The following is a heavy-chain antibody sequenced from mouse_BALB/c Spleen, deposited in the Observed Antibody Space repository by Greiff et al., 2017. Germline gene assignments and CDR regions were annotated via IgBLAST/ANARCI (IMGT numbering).Heavy chain of an antibody. D-gene: IGHD2-14*01. CDR1: GFTFSSFG. V-gene: IGHV5-17*02. CDR2: ISSGSSTI. J-gene: IGHJ4*01. CDR3: ARSGRYGNYYAMDY. Sequence: EVQVVESGGGLVQPGGSRKLSCAASGFTFSSFGMHWVRQAPEKGLEWVAYISSGSSTIYYADTVKGRFTISRDNPKNTLFLQMTSLRSEDTAMYYCARSGRYGNYYAMDYWGQGTSVTVSS.